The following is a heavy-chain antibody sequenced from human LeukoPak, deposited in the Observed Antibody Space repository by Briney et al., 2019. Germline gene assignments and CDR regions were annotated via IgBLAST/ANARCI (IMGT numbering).Heavy chain of an antibody. CDR1: GGSFSGHY. CDR2: INHSGGT. Sequence: SETLSLTCAVYGGSFSGHYWSWIRQPPGKGLEWIGEINHSGGTNNNPSLKSRVTISVDTSKNQFSLKLSSVTAADTAVYYCARALAQGIICSGGSCYRNRYYYYYGMDVWGQGTTVTVSS. J-gene: IGHJ6*02. V-gene: IGHV4-34*01. CDR3: ARALAQGIICSGGSCYRNRYYYYYGMDV. D-gene: IGHD2-15*01.